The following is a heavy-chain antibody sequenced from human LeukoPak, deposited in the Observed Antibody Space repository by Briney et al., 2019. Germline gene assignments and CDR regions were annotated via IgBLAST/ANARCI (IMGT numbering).Heavy chain of an antibody. CDR2: ISAYNGNT. V-gene: IGHV1-18*01. D-gene: IGHD3-3*01. J-gene: IGHJ4*02. CDR1: GYTFTSYG. CDR3: ARVGMIFGVVIPSPSYY. Sequence: ASVKVSCKASGYTFTSYGISWVRQAPGQGLEWMGWISAYNGNTNYAQKLRGRVTMTTDTSTSTAYMELRSLRSDDTAVYYCARVGMIFGVVIPSPSYYWGQGTLVTVSS.